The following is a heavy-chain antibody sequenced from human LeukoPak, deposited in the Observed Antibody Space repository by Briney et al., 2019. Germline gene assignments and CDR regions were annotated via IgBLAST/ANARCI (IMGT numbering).Heavy chain of an antibody. V-gene: IGHV3-7*01. CDR1: GFTFSSYW. Sequence: GGSLRLSCAASGFTFSSYWMSWVRQAPGKGLEWVANIKQDGSEKYYVDSVKGRFTISRDNAKNSLYLQMNSLRAEDTAVYYCARSSIDAGYCSSTSCWIDYWGQGTLVTVSS. CDR3: ARSSIDAGYCSSTSCWIDY. J-gene: IGHJ4*02. D-gene: IGHD2-2*01. CDR2: IKQDGSEK.